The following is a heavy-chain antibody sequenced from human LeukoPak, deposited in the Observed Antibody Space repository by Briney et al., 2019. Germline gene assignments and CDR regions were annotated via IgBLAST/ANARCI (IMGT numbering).Heavy chain of an antibody. Sequence: GASVKVSCKVSGYTLTELSMHWVRQAPGEGLEWMGGFDPEDGETIYAQKFQGRVTMTEDTSTDTAYMELSSLRSEDTAVYYCATELRWSGSFDYWGQGTLVTVSS. CDR1: GYTLTELS. J-gene: IGHJ4*02. CDR3: ATELRWSGSFDY. D-gene: IGHD4-23*01. CDR2: FDPEDGET. V-gene: IGHV1-24*01.